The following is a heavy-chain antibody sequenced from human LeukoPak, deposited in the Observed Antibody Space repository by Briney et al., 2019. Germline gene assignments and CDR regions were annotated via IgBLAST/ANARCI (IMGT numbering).Heavy chain of an antibody. D-gene: IGHD1-1*01. CDR2: IYYSGST. CDR1: GGSISSYY. V-gene: IGHV4-59*01. J-gene: IGHJ3*02. Sequence: SETLSLTCTVSGGSISSYYWSWIRQPPGKGLEWIGYIYYSGSTNYNPSLKSRVTISVDTSKNQFSLKLSSVTAADTAVYYCARVYWNPYAFDIWGQGTMVTVSS. CDR3: ARVYWNPYAFDI.